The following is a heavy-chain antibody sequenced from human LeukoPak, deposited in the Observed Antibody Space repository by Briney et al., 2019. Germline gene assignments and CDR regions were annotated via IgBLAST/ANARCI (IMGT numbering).Heavy chain of an antibody. CDR2: IRHEGSNK. J-gene: IGHJ4*02. D-gene: IGHD3-3*01. CDR3: AKDQEIFGMVAIDY. V-gene: IGHV3-30*02. CDR1: GFTFSNYG. Sequence: GGSLRLSCAASGFTFSNYGMHWVRQAPGKGLEWLTLIRHEGSNKYYADSVKGRFTISRDNSKSTLFLQMNSLRAEDTAVYYCAKDQEIFGMVAIDYWGQGTLVTVSS.